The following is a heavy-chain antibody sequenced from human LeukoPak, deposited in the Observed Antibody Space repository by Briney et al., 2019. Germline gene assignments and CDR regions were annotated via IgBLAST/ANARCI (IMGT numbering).Heavy chain of an antibody. V-gene: IGHV4-39*01. D-gene: IGHD4-11*01. CDR3: ARRLTTVTTYNWFDP. J-gene: IGHJ5*02. Sequence: SETLSLTCTVSGGSISSSSYYWGWIRQPPGTGLEWIGSIYYSGSTYYNPSLKSRVTISVDTSKNQFSLKLSSVTAADTAVYYCARRLTTVTTYNWFDPWGQGTLVTVSS. CDR2: IYYSGST. CDR1: GGSISSSSYY.